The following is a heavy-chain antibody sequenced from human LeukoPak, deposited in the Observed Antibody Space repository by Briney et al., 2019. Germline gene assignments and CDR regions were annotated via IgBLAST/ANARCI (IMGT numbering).Heavy chain of an antibody. D-gene: IGHD2-2*01. V-gene: IGHV3-30-3*01. CDR1: GFTFSSYA. Sequence: GGSLRLSCAASGFTFSSYAMHWVRQAPGKGLEWVAVISYDGSNKYYADSVKGRFTISRDNSKNTLYLQMNSLRVEDTAVYYCARGGLRYCSSTSCYYFDYWGQGTLVTVSS. CDR3: ARGGLRYCSSTSCYYFDY. CDR2: ISYDGSNK. J-gene: IGHJ4*02.